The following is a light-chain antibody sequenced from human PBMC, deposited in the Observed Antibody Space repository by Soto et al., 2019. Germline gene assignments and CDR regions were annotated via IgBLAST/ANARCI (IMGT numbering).Light chain of an antibody. CDR3: QQYISYSYT. J-gene: IGKJ2*01. Sequence: DIQMTQSPSPLSASVGDRVTITCRASQSLSSWLAWYQQKPGKAPKLLIYDASSLESRVPSRFSGSGSGTEFTLTISGLRTDDFATYSCQQYISYSYTFGQGTKLEIK. V-gene: IGKV1-5*01. CDR2: DAS. CDR1: QSLSSW.